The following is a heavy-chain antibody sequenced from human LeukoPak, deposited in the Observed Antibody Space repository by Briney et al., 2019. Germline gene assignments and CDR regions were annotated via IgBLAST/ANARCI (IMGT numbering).Heavy chain of an antibody. CDR1: GFTFSTFG. CDR2: ISSDSVHI. V-gene: IGHV3-21*01. Sequence: GGSLRLFCRASGFTFSTFGMNWVRESPGKGLEWVSSISSDSVHIYYADSVKGRFAISRDNAKNSVYLQMSSLRAEDTAVYYCTRDGSGSGDYWGQGTLVTVSS. D-gene: IGHD6-19*01. CDR3: TRDGSGSGDY. J-gene: IGHJ4*02.